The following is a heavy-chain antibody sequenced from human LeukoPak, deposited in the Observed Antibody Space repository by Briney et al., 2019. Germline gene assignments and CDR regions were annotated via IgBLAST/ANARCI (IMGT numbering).Heavy chain of an antibody. CDR2: INHSGST. CDR3: ARQYDSGWYKGYFQY. V-gene: IGHV4-34*01. D-gene: IGHD6-19*01. CDR1: GGSFSGYY. Sequence: KTSETLSLTCGVNGGSFSGYYRTWIRQPPGKGLEWIGEINHSGSTKYNPSLSSRVTISVDTSKNQFSLKVTSVTAADTAVYYCARQYDSGWYKGYFQYWGQGTLVTVSP. J-gene: IGHJ1*01.